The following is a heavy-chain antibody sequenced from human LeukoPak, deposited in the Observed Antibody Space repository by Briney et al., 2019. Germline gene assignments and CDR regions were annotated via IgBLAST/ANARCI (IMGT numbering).Heavy chain of an antibody. CDR3: ARDRFLVTIYGTFDY. J-gene: IGHJ4*02. V-gene: IGHV3-30-3*01. Sequence: PGRSLRLSCAASGFTFSSYAMHWVRQAPGKGLEWVAVISYDGSNKYYADSVKGRFTISRDNSKNTLYLQMNSLRAEDTAVHYCARDRFLVTIYGTFDYWGQGTLVTVSS. CDR2: ISYDGSNK. D-gene: IGHD3-3*01. CDR1: GFTFSSYA.